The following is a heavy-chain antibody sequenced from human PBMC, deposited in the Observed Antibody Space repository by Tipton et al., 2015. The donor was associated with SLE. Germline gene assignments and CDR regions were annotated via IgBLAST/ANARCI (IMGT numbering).Heavy chain of an antibody. J-gene: IGHJ4*02. Sequence: LRLSCTVSGGSISSHYWGWIRQPPGKGLEWIGSIYYSGSTYYNPSLKSRVTKSVDTSKNQFSLKLSSVTAADTAVYYCARHSAGYSSGSFDYWGQGTLVTVSS. V-gene: IGHV4-39*07. CDR3: ARHSAGYSSGSFDY. D-gene: IGHD6-19*01. CDR2: IYYSGST. CDR1: GGSISSHY.